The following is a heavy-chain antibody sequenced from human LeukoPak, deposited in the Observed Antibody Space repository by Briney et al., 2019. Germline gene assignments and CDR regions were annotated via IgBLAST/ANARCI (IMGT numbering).Heavy chain of an antibody. V-gene: IGHV4-59*13. CDR1: DDSIRSYY. Sequence: SETLSLTCTVSDDSIRSYYWNWIRQAPGNALEWIGHIHNNGDTAYNFSLKSRVTISMDTSKNQFSLKLSSVTAADTAVYYCGRWGYFDSGNYFVVDYWGQGTVVTVSS. CDR3: GRWGYFDSGNYFVVDY. CDR2: IHNNGDT. J-gene: IGHJ4*02. D-gene: IGHD3-22*01.